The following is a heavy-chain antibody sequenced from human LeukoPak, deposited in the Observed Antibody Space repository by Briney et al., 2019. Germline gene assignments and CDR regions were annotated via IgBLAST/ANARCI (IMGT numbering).Heavy chain of an antibody. CDR2: IYTSGST. V-gene: IGHV4-4*07. J-gene: IGHJ2*01. CDR1: GGSISSYY. D-gene: IGHD2-2*01. CDR3: ARHPGYCSSTSCFDWYFDL. Sequence: SETLSLTCTVSGGSISSYYWSWIRQPAGKGLEWIGRIYTSGSTNYNPSLKSRVTISVDTSKNQFSLKLSSVTAADTAVYYCARHPGYCSSTSCFDWYFDLWGRGTLVTVSS.